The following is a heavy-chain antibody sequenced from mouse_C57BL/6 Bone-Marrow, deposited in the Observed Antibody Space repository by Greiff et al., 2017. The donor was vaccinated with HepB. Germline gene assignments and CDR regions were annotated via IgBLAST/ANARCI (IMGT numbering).Heavy chain of an antibody. CDR2: ISDGGSYT. J-gene: IGHJ3*01. CDR1: GFTFSSYA. CDR3: ARDARGTFAY. Sequence: EVQLQESGGGLVKPGGSLKLSCAASGFTFSSYAMSWVRQTPEKRLEWVATISDGGSYTYYPDNVKGRFTISRDNAKNNLYLQMSHLKSEDTAMYYCARDARGTFAYWGQGTLVTVSA. D-gene: IGHD4-1*01. V-gene: IGHV5-4*01.